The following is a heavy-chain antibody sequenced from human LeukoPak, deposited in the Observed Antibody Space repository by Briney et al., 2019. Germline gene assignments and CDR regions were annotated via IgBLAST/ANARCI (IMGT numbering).Heavy chain of an antibody. CDR2: ISSSGNTI. V-gene: IGHV3-48*03. CDR1: GFTFSSYE. D-gene: IGHD6-13*01. CDR3: AKDLIAAAGSPLDNWFDP. Sequence: PGGSLRLSCAASGFTFSSYEMNWVRQAPGKGLEWVSYISSSGNTIYYADSVKGRFTNSRDNANNSLYLQMNSLRAEDTAVYYCAKDLIAAAGSPLDNWFDPWGQGTLVTVSS. J-gene: IGHJ5*02.